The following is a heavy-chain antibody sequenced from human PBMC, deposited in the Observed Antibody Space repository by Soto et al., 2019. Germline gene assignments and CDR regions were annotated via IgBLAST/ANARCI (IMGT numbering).Heavy chain of an antibody. CDR2: INPNSGGT. J-gene: IGHJ5*02. CDR3: ARGPDVRRGWTRWFDP. V-gene: IGHV1-2*02. D-gene: IGHD6-19*01. Sequence: GASVKVSCKASGYTFTGYYMHWVRQAPGQGLEWMGWINPNSGGTSYAQKFQGRVTMTRDTSTSTVYMELSSLRSEDTAVYYCARGPDVRRGWTRWFDPWGQGTLVTVSS. CDR1: GYTFTGYY.